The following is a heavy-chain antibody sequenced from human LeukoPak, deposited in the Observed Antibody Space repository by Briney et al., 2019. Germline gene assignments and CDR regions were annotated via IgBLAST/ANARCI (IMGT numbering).Heavy chain of an antibody. D-gene: IGHD3-22*01. Sequence: ASVKVSCKASGYTFTSYGISWVRQAPGQGLEWMGWISGDNGNTNYAQNLQGRVTMTTDITTSTAYMELRSLRSDDTAVYYCARDLPYDSSGRGYFNHWGQGTLVTVSS. J-gene: IGHJ1*01. V-gene: IGHV1-18*01. CDR2: ISGDNGNT. CDR3: ARDLPYDSSGRGYFNH. CDR1: GYTFTSYG.